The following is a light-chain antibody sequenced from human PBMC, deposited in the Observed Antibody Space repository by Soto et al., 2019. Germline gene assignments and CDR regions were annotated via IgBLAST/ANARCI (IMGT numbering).Light chain of an antibody. CDR2: DAS. V-gene: IGKV3-11*01. Sequence: EIVLTQSPATLSLSPGERATLSCRASQSVSSFLAWYQQKPGQAPRLLIYDASNRATGIPTRFSGSGSVTDCTLTIISLEPEDFAVYYCQQRINWPLTFGGGTKVEIK. J-gene: IGKJ4*01. CDR3: QQRINWPLT. CDR1: QSVSSF.